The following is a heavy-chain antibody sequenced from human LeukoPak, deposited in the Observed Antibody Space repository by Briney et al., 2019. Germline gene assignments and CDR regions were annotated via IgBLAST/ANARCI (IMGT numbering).Heavy chain of an antibody. V-gene: IGHV1-2*02. CDR1: GYTFTRYN. J-gene: IGHJ4*02. Sequence: ASVKVSFKVSGYTFTRYNFHWVRQAPGQGLEWMGWISPNSGATNYAQNFQGRVTLTSDTSTSTAYMEVNGLRSDDTAVYSCVRGGGTSWFDYWGQGTPVTVSS. CDR3: VRGGGTSWFDY. CDR2: ISPNSGAT. D-gene: IGHD6-13*01.